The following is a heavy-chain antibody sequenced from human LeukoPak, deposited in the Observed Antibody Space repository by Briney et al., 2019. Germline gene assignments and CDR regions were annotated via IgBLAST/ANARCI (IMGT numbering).Heavy chain of an antibody. V-gene: IGHV3-30*04. CDR2: ISHDGSNK. Sequence: GGSLRLSCAASGFTFSSYAMHWVRQAPGKGLEWVAVISHDGSNKYYSDSVKGRFTISRDNSKNTLDLQMNSLRAEDTAVYYCARGPTMKMDVWGKGTTVTVSS. J-gene: IGHJ6*04. D-gene: IGHD3-22*01. CDR1: GFTFSSYA. CDR3: ARGPTMKMDV.